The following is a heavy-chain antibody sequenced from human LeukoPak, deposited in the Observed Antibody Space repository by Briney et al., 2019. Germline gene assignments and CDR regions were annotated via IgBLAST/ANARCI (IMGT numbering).Heavy chain of an antibody. V-gene: IGHV3-23*01. CDR1: GFTFSSYG. CDR3: AKEGGTYDFFGGFFDY. CDR2: ISGSGGSI. Sequence: GGSLRLSGSASGFTFSSYGTSWVREAPGKGLEGVSVISGSGGSIYYADSVKGRFTISRDNSNNTLYLQMNSLRAEDTAIYYCAKEGGTYDFFGGFFDYWGQGTLVTVSS. D-gene: IGHD3-3*01. J-gene: IGHJ4*02.